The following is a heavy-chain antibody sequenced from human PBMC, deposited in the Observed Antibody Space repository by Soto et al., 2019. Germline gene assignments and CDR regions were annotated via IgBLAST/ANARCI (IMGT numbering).Heavy chain of an antibody. J-gene: IGHJ6*02. CDR1: GFTFSDST. Sequence: EVQLVESGGGLVQHGGSLKVSCAASGFTFSDSTIHWVRQASGKGLEWVGRIRSEVYSYATVCAASVKDRFTISRDDSKHTAYLPMNSLKIEDTAVYYCSRCSGSYCMVVWCQGTTVTVSS. CDR2: IRSEVYSYAT. V-gene: IGHV3-73*02. D-gene: IGHD3-10*02. CDR3: SRCSGSYCMVV.